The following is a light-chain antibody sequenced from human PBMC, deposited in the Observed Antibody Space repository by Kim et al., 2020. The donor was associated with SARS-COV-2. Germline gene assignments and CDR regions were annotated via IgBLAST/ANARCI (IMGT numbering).Light chain of an antibody. V-gene: IGLV2-14*03. Sequence: GQSITISCTGTGSDVGGYNYVSWYQHHPGKAPELMIYDVSKRPSGVSNRFSGSKSGNTASLTVSGLQAEDEANYFCSSYTSSDTWVFGGGTKLTVL. J-gene: IGLJ3*02. CDR3: SSYTSSDTWV. CDR2: DVS. CDR1: GSDVGGYNY.